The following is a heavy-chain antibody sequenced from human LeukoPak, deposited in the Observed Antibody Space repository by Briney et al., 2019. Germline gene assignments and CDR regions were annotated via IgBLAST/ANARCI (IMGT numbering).Heavy chain of an antibody. J-gene: IGHJ4*02. V-gene: IGHV3-23*01. CDR1: GFTFSSYA. D-gene: IGHD5-12*01. CDR2: ILNNGDNT. CDR3: ARNENSGWGYFDY. Sequence: GGSLRLSCAASGFTFSSYAMAWVRQAPGKGLEWVSTILNNGDNTFYVGSVKGRFTISRDNSKDTLYLQMNSLRAEDTAVYYCARNENSGWGYFDYWGQGTLVTVSS.